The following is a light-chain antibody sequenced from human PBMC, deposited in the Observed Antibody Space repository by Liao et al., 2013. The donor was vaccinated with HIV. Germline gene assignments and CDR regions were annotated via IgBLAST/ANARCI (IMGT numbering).Light chain of an antibody. CDR2: YDN. V-gene: IGLV3-25*03. Sequence: SYELTQPPSVSVSPGQTASITCSGDKLGDKYACWYQQKPGQSPVLVIYYDNDRPSGIPERFSGSSSGTTVTLTISGVQAEDEADYYCQSADSSGTVVFGGGTKLTVL. CDR3: QSADSSGTVV. CDR1: KLGDKY. J-gene: IGLJ2*01.